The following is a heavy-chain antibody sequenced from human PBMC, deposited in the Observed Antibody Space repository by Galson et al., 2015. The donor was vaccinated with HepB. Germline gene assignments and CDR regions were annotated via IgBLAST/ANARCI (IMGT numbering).Heavy chain of an antibody. D-gene: IGHD4-23*01. V-gene: IGHV3-30*04. Sequence: SLRLSCAASGFTFSSYAMHWVRQAPGKGLEWVAVISYDGSNKYYADSVKGRFTISRDNSKNTLYLQMNSLRAEDTAVYYCARGPYGGNDYWGQGTLVTVSS. J-gene: IGHJ4*02. CDR3: ARGPYGGNDY. CDR2: ISYDGSNK. CDR1: GFTFSSYA.